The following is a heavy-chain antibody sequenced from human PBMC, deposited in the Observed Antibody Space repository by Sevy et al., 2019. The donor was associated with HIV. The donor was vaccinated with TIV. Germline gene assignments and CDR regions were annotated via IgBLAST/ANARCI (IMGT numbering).Heavy chain of an antibody. CDR2: INPNSGGT. D-gene: IGHD3-3*01. Sequence: ASVKVSCKASGYTFTGYYMHWVRQAPGQGLEWMGWINPNSGGTNYAQKFQGRVTMTRDTSISTAYMELSRLRSDDTAVYYCARGGYYDFWSGYPNYYYCYMDVWGKGTTVTVSS. CDR1: GYTFTGYY. CDR3: ARGGYYDFWSGYPNYYYCYMDV. J-gene: IGHJ6*03. V-gene: IGHV1-2*02.